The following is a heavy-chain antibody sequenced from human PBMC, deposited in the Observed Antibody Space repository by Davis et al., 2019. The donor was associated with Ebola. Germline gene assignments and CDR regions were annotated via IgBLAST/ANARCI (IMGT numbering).Heavy chain of an antibody. D-gene: IGHD6-19*01. V-gene: IGHV3-33*08. CDR3: AREMDGSGWSRFDY. CDR1: GFTFSSYW. Sequence: PGGSLRLSCATSGFTFSSYWMSWVRQAPGKGLEWVAIIWYDGSYKYYADSVKGRFTISRDNSKNTLYLQMNSLRAEDTAVYYCAREMDGSGWSRFDYWGQGTLVTVSS. J-gene: IGHJ4*02. CDR2: IWYDGSYK.